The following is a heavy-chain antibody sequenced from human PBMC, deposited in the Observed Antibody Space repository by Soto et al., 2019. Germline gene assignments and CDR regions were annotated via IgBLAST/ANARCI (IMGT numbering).Heavy chain of an antibody. V-gene: IGHV3-53*01. CDR1: VFTFSSYA. CDR3: ARGPYYYDSSGYYSPAFDY. CDR2: IYSGGST. D-gene: IGHD3-22*01. J-gene: IGHJ4*02. Sequence: GGSLRLSCAASVFTFSSYAMTWVRQAPGKGLEWVSVIYSGGSTYYADSVKGRFTISRDNSKNTLYLQMNSLRAEDTAVYYCARGPYYYDSSGYYSPAFDYWGQGTLVTVSS.